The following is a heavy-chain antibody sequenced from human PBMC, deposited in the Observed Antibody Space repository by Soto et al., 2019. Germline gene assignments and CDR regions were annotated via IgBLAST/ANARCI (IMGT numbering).Heavy chain of an antibody. CDR2: IYYSGST. J-gene: IGHJ4*02. V-gene: IGHV4-31*03. Sequence: QVQLQESGPGLVKPSQTLSLTCTVSGGSISSGGYYWSWIRQHPGKGLEWIGYIYYSGSTYYNPSLKSRVTISVDTSKNQFPLKLSSVTAADTAVYYCARGSVSGSYEDYWGQGTLVTVSS. CDR3: ARGSVSGSYEDY. CDR1: GGSISSGGYY. D-gene: IGHD1-26*01.